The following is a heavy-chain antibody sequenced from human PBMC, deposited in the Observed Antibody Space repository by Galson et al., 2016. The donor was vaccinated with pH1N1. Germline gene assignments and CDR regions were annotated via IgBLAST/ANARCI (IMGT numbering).Heavy chain of an antibody. CDR1: GFGFSSYA. J-gene: IGHJ4*02. CDR2: IFLDLSTK. V-gene: IGHV3-30*04. Sequence: SLRLSCAASGFGFSSYAMHWVRQAPGQGLEWVAFIFLDLSTKYYVEYVRGRFTVSRDNSKNTPFLQMNSLRAEDTAIYYCAKDSSLWSAVWELLDYWGQGTLVTVSS. D-gene: IGHD1-26*01. CDR3: AKDSSLWSAVWELLDY.